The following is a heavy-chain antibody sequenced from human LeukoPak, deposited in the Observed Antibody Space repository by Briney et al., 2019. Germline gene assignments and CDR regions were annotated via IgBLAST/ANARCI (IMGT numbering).Heavy chain of an antibody. CDR3: ATGLYYDFWSGYFAGPDYYYGMDV. V-gene: IGHV1-69*13. Sequence: SVKVSCKASGGTFSSYAISWVRQAPGQGLEWMGGIIPIFGTANYAQKFQGRVTITADESTSTAYMELSSLRSEDTAVYYCATGLYYDFWSGYFAGPDYYYGMDVWGQGTTVTVSS. CDR2: IIPIFGTA. CDR1: GGTFSSYA. J-gene: IGHJ6*02. D-gene: IGHD3-3*01.